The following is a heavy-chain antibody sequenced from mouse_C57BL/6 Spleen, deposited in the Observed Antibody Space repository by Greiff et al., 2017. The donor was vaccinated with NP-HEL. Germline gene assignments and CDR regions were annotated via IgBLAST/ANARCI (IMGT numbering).Heavy chain of an antibody. Sequence: EVMLVESGGGLVKPGGSLKLSCAASGFTFSSYTMSWVRQTPEKRLEWVATISGGGGNTYYPDSVKGRFTISRDNAKNTLYLQMSRLRSEDPALYYCAREGNYLYAMDYWGQGTSVTVSS. J-gene: IGHJ4*01. D-gene: IGHD5-5*01. V-gene: IGHV5-9*01. CDR1: GFTFSSYT. CDR3: AREGNYLYAMDY. CDR2: ISGGGGNT.